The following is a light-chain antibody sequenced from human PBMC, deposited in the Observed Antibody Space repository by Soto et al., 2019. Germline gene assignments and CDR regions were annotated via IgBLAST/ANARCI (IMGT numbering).Light chain of an antibody. V-gene: IGKV3-11*01. CDR2: DAS. J-gene: IGKJ1*01. Sequence: EIVLTQSPATLSLSPGERATLSCRASQSVSSYLAWYQQKPGQAPRLLIYDASNRATGIPARFSGSGAGTDFTLSNRRLDPESFAVYYCQPRSNWPWTFGQGTKVEIK. CDR1: QSVSSY. CDR3: QPRSNWPWT.